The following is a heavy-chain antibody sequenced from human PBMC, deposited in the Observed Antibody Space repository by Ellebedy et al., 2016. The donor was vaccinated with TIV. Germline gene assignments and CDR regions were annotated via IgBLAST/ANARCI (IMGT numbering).Heavy chain of an antibody. V-gene: IGHV3-33*08. CDR1: GFTFSSYG. D-gene: IGHD1-7*01. Sequence: GGSLRLSCAASGFTFSSYGMHWVRQAPGKGLEWVAVIWYDGSNKYYADSVKGRFTISRDNSKNTLYLQMNSLRAEDTAVYYCARGVLPTWNYDFLSYYGMDVWGQGTTVTVSS. CDR3: ARGVLPTWNYDFLSYYGMDV. J-gene: IGHJ6*02. CDR2: IWYDGSNK.